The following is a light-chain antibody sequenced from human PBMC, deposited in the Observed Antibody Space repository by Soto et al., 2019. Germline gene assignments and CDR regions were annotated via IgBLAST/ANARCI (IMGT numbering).Light chain of an antibody. CDR2: GAS. Sequence: DIQMTQSPSSLSASVGDRVTLTCRSSQSISSYLNCYQQKPGNAHKLLIYGASSMESGVPSRFSGSGSGTDFTLTISSLQSEDFATYYGQQSYSSPTMTFGQGTRVEIK. CDR3: QQSYSSPTMT. V-gene: IGKV1-39*01. J-gene: IGKJ5*01. CDR1: QSISSY.